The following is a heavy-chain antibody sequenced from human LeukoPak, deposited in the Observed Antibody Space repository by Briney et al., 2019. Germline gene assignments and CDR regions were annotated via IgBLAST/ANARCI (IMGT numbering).Heavy chain of an antibody. CDR2: MNPNSGNT. Sequence: GASVKVSCKASGYTFTSYDINWVRQATGQGLEWMGWMNPNSGNTGYAQKFQGRVTITRNTSISTAYMELSSLRSEDTAVYYCAADLLGWSTGYMDVWGKGTTVTVSS. CDR3: AADLLGWSTGYMDV. CDR1: GYTFTSYD. D-gene: IGHD7-27*01. J-gene: IGHJ6*03. V-gene: IGHV1-8*03.